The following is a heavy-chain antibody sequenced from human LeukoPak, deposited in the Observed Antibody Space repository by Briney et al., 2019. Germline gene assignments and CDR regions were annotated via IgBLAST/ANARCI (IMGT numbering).Heavy chain of an antibody. CDR3: AGPSTSSGAFDP. CDR1: GYSISSGYY. D-gene: IGHD2-2*01. Sequence: SETLSLTCAVSGYSISSGYYWGWIRQPPGKGLEWIGSIYHSGSTYYNPSLKSRVTISVDTSKNQFSLKLSSVTAADTAVYYSAGPSTSSGAFDPWGQGTLVTVS. CDR2: IYHSGST. J-gene: IGHJ5*02. V-gene: IGHV4-38-2*01.